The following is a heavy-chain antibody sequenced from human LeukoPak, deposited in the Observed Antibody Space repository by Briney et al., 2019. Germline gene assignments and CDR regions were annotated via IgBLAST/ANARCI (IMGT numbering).Heavy chain of an antibody. D-gene: IGHD3-3*01. V-gene: IGHV3-30*18. CDR3: AKDFGVVIYYYYMDV. J-gene: IGHJ6*03. CDR2: ISYDGSNK. Sequence: PGRSLRLSCAASGFTFSSYGMHWVRQAPGKGLEWVAVISYDGSNKYYADSVKGRFTISRDNSKNTLYLQMNSLRAEDTAVYYCAKDFGVVIYYYYMDVWGKGTTVTVSS. CDR1: GFTFSSYG.